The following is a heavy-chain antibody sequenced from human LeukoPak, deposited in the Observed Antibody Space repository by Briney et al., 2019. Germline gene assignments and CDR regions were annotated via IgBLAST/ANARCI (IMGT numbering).Heavy chain of an antibody. CDR2: INPLDGTT. D-gene: IGHD6-19*01. Sequence: GASVKVSCKASGYTFTNYYIHWVRRAPGQGLEWMGLINPLDGTTIYARKFEGRVVMTRDTSTSTLYMNLNSLRSEDTAVYHCARDAVQYSRGWASLGYWGQGSLVTVSS. CDR3: ARDAVQYSRGWASLGY. V-gene: IGHV1-46*01. J-gene: IGHJ4*02. CDR1: GYTFTNYY.